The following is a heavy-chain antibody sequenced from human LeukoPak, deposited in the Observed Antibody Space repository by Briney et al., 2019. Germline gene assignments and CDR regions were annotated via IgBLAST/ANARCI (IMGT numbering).Heavy chain of an antibody. D-gene: IGHD3-16*01. CDR1: GFTFSSYW. V-gene: IGHV3-7*03. CDR2: IKQDGSEK. J-gene: IGHJ4*02. CDR3: AKSPYIASHIDFDY. Sequence: GGSLRLSCAASGFTFSSYWMSWVRQAPGKGLEWVANIKQDGSEKYYVDSVKGRFTISRDNSKSTLYLQMNSLRAEDTAVYYCAKSPYIASHIDFDYWGQGTLVTVSS.